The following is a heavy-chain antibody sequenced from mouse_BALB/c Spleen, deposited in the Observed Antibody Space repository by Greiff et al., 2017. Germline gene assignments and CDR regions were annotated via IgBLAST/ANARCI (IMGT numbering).Heavy chain of an antibody. Sequence: VQLQQSGPGLVAPSQSLSITCTVSGFSLTSYDISWIRQPPGKGLEWLGVIWTGGGTNYNSAFMSRLSIRKDNSKSQVFLKMNSLQTDDTAIYYCVREGLLGYAMDYWGQGTSVTVSS. V-gene: IGHV2-9-2*01. CDR3: VREGLLGYAMDY. CDR1: GFSLTSYD. J-gene: IGHJ4*01. CDR2: IWTGGGT. D-gene: IGHD1-1*01.